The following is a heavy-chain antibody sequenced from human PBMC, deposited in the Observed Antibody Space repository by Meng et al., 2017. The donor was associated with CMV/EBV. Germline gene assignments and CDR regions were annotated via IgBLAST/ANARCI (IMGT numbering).Heavy chain of an antibody. Sequence: QGRGVRAGAEVKRPGASVKVSCKASGYTFTSYGISWVRQAPGQGLEWMGWISAYNGNTNYAQKLQGRVTMTTDTSTSTAYMELRSLRSDDTAVYYCARDPAWSVITPRRGFDYWGQGTLVTVSS. V-gene: IGHV1-18*01. CDR1: GYTFTSYG. D-gene: IGHD2-15*01. CDR2: ISAYNGNT. CDR3: ARDPAWSVITPRRGFDY. J-gene: IGHJ4*02.